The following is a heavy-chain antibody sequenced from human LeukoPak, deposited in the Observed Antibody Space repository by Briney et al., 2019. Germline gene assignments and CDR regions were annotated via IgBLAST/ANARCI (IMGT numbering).Heavy chain of an antibody. CDR3: ARGGGYSYGYYFDY. CDR1: GFTFSSYW. CDR2: IKQDGSEK. J-gene: IGHJ4*02. V-gene: IGHV3-7*03. D-gene: IGHD5-18*01. Sequence: GGSLRLSCAASGFTFSSYWTSWVRQAPGKGLEWVANIKQDGSEKYYVDFVKGRFTISRDNAKNSLYLQMNSLRAEDTAVYYCARGGGYSYGYYFDYWGQGTLVTVSS.